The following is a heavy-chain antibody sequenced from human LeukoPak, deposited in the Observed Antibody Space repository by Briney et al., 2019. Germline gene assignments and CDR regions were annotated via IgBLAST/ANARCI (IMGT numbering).Heavy chain of an antibody. D-gene: IGHD5-18*01. J-gene: IGHJ4*02. V-gene: IGHV4-39*07. Sequence: SETLSLTCTVSGGSISSSSYYWGWIRQPPGKGLEWIGSIYYSGSTYYNPSLKSRVTISVDTSKNQFSLKLSSVTAADTAVYYCARQDVDTAMVHKINFDYWGQGTLVTVSS. CDR3: ARQDVDTAMVHKINFDY. CDR2: IYYSGST. CDR1: GGSISSSSYY.